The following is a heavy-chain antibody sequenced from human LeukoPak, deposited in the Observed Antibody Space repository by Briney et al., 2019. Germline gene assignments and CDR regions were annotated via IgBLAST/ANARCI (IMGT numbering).Heavy chain of an antibody. CDR3: ARDRIASYDSSGSMLPQDY. J-gene: IGHJ4*02. CDR2: IRYDGSNK. Sequence: PGGSLRLSCAASGFTFSSYGMHWVRQAPGKGLEWVAFIRYDGSNKYYADSVKGRFTISRDNSKNTLYLQMNSLRAEDTAVYYCARDRIASYDSSGSMLPQDYWGQGTLVTVSS. V-gene: IGHV3-30*02. D-gene: IGHD3-22*01. CDR1: GFTFSSYG.